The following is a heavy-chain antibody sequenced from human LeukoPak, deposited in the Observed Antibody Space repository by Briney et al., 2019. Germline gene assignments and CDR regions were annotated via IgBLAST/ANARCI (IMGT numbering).Heavy chain of an antibody. V-gene: IGHV3-21*01. J-gene: IGHJ5*02. D-gene: IGHD1-26*01. CDR2: ICCSSSYI. CDR3: AREREGALSPIFTSGSYWFDP. Sequence: PGGSLRLSCAASGFTFSSYSMNWVRQAPGKGLELVSSICCSSSYIYYADSVKGRFTISRDNAKNSLYLQMNSLRAEDTAVYYCAREREGALSPIFTSGSYWFDPWGQGTLVTVSS. CDR1: GFTFSSYS.